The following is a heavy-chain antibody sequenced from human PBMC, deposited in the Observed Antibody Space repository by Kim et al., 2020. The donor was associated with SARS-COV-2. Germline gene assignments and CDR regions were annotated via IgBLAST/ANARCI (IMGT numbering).Heavy chain of an antibody. V-gene: IGHV3-33*01. CDR2: MWYDGSNK. CDR1: GFTFSSYG. D-gene: IGHD3-22*01. Sequence: GGSLRLSCAASGFTFSSYGMHWVRQAPGKGLEWVAVMWYDGSNKYYEDSVKGRFTISRDNSKNTLYLQMNSLRAEDTAVYYCARDNAYPPYYYDSSGYELFDYWGQGTLVTVSS. J-gene: IGHJ4*02. CDR3: ARDNAYPPYYYDSSGYELFDY.